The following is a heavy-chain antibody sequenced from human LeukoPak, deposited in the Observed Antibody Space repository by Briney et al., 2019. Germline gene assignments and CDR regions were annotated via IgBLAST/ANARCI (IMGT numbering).Heavy chain of an antibody. CDR1: GFTFSDYY. V-gene: IGHV3-11*04. Sequence: GGSLRHSCAASGFTFSDYYMGWIRQAPRKGLEWVSYIRGSGGDIHYADSVKGRFTISRDNAKSSLYLQMNSLRAEDTAVYYCARDIVAAGLFFDYWGQGTLFTVSS. CDR2: IRGSGGDI. J-gene: IGHJ4*02. D-gene: IGHD6-13*01. CDR3: ARDIVAAGLFFDY.